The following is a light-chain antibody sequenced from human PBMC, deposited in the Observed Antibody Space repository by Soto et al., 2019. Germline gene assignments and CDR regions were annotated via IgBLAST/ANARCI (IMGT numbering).Light chain of an antibody. Sequence: QSVLTQPASVSGSPGQSITISCTGTSSDIGVYDFVSWYQQHPGRAPKLLIYDVTNRPSGISDRFSGSKSGNTASLTISGLQPEDEADYCCSSYTTSTPRVFGGGTQLTVL. CDR1: SSDIGVYDF. V-gene: IGLV2-14*01. CDR2: DVT. CDR3: SSYTTSTPRV. J-gene: IGLJ3*02.